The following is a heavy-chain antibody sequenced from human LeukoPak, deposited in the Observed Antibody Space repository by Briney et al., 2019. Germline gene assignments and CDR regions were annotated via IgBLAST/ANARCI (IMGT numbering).Heavy chain of an antibody. CDR1: GGSISSYY. Sequence: PSETLSLTCTVSGGSISSYYWSCIRQPAGKGLEWIGRIYTSGSTNYNPSLKSRVTMSVDTSKNQFSLKLSSVTAADTAVYYCARVNYGSGSYSWFDPWGQGTLVTVSS. CDR3: ARVNYGSGSYSWFDP. D-gene: IGHD3-10*01. V-gene: IGHV4-4*07. CDR2: IYTSGST. J-gene: IGHJ5*02.